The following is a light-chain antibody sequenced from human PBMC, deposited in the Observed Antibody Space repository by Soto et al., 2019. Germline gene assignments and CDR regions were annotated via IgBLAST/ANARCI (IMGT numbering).Light chain of an antibody. CDR3: QQANIFPHT. Sequence: DIQMTQSPSTLSASVEDRVTITCRAGQIVSSWLAWYQQKPGKAPKLLIYKASTLESGVPSRFSGSGSGTEFTLTISSLQADDFGTYYCQQANIFPHTFGQGTRLE. V-gene: IGKV1-5*03. J-gene: IGKJ5*01. CDR1: QIVSSW. CDR2: KAS.